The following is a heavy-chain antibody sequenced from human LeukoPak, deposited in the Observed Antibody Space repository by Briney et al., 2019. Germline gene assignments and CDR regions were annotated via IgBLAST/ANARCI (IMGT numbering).Heavy chain of an antibody. J-gene: IGHJ4*02. D-gene: IGHD3-3*01. Sequence: SVKVSCKASGGTFSSYAISWVRQAPGQGLEWMGGIIPIFGTANYAQKFQGRVTITADKSTSTAYMELSSLRSEDTAVYYCARVNSDYDFWSGSKSYYFDYWGQGTLVTVSS. CDR2: IIPIFGTA. CDR3: ARVNSDYDFWSGSKSYYFDY. CDR1: GGTFSSYA. V-gene: IGHV1-69*06.